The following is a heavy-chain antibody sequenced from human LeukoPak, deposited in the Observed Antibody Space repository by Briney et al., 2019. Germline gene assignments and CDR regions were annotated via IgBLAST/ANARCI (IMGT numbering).Heavy chain of an antibody. Sequence: SVKVSCKASGGTFSSYAISWVRQAPGQGLEWMGGIIPIFGTANYAQKFQGRVTIAADKSTSTAYMELSSLRSEDTAVYYCARAGYYDILTGYYHPNWFDPWGQGTLVTVSS. V-gene: IGHV1-69*06. CDR3: ARAGYYDILTGYYHPNWFDP. D-gene: IGHD3-9*01. CDR1: GGTFSSYA. CDR2: IIPIFGTA. J-gene: IGHJ5*02.